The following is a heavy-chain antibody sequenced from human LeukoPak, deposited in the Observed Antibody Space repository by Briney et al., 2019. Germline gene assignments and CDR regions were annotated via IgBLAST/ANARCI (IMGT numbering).Heavy chain of an antibody. J-gene: IGHJ4*02. Sequence: SETLSLTCTVSGGSISGYHWTWIRQSPEKGLEYIGYVYYSGSTNYNPSLKSRLTISVDRSKNQFSLRLNSVTAADTAVYYCARGDVPAARPLDYWGQGILVTVSS. V-gene: IGHV4-59*01. D-gene: IGHD2-2*01. CDR3: ARGDVPAARPLDY. CDR1: GGSISGYH. CDR2: VYYSGST.